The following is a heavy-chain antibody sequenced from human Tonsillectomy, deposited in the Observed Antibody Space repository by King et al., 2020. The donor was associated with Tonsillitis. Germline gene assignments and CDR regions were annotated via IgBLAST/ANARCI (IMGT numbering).Heavy chain of an antibody. CDR1: GFTFDDYA. CDR3: AKPGRLLLGALLSSPYWYFDL. V-gene: IGHV3-9*01. CDR2: ISWNSGSI. D-gene: IGHD3-10*01. J-gene: IGHJ2*01. Sequence: VQLVESGGGLVQPGRSLRLSCAASGFTFDDYAMHWVRQAPGKGLEWVSGISWNSGSIGYADSVKGRFTISRDNAKNSLYLQMNSLRAEDTALYYCAKPGRLLLGALLSSPYWYFDLWRRGTLVTVSS.